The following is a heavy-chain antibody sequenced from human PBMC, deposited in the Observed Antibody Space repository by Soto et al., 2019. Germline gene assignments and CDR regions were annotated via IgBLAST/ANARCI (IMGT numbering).Heavy chain of an antibody. CDR3: SRFTGDYDFWSGYLDY. CDR1: GGSISSSNW. Sequence: SETLSLTCAVSGGSISSSNWWSWVRQPPGKGLEWIGEIYHSGSTNYNPSLKSRVTISVDKSKNQFSLKLSSVTAADTAVYYCSRFTGDYDFWSGYLDYWGQGTLVTV. V-gene: IGHV4-4*02. D-gene: IGHD3-3*01. J-gene: IGHJ4*02. CDR2: IYHSGST.